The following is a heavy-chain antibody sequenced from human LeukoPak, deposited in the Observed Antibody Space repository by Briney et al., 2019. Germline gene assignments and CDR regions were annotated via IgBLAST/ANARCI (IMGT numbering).Heavy chain of an antibody. V-gene: IGHV3-30*02. D-gene: IGHD6-13*01. Sequence: GGSLRLSFAASGFTFSSYGMHWVRQAPGKGLEWVAVIRYDGSNKYYADSVKGRFTISRDNSKNTLYLQMNSLRAEDTAVYYCADLGAAADAFDIWGQGTMVTVSS. J-gene: IGHJ3*02. CDR1: GFTFSSYG. CDR3: ADLGAAADAFDI. CDR2: IRYDGSNK.